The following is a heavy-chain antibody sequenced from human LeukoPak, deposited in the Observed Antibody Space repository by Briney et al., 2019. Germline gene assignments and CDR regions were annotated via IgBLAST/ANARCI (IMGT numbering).Heavy chain of an antibody. CDR1: GFTFSSYG. CDR2: IRYDGSNK. D-gene: IGHD3-16*02. CDR3: AKEGYDYVWGSYRYRYYYYYMDV. J-gene: IGHJ6*03. V-gene: IGHV3-30*02. Sequence: PGGSLRLSCAASGFTFSSYGMHWVRQAPGKGLEWVAFIRYDGSNKYYADSVKGRFTISRDNSKNTLYLQVNSLRAEDTAVYYCAKEGYDYVWGSYRYRYYYYYMDVWGKGTTVTVSS.